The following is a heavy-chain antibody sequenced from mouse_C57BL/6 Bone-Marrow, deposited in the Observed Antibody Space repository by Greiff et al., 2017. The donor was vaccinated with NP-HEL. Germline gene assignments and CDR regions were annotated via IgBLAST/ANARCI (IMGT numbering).Heavy chain of an antibody. CDR1: GYTFTDHT. CDR2: IYPRDGST. V-gene: IGHV1-78*01. D-gene: IGHD2-4*01. CDR3: ARWGLRRGYAMDY. J-gene: IGHJ4*01. Sequence: VQGVESDAELVKPGASVKISCKVSGYTFTDHTIHWMKQRPEQGLEWIGYIYPRDGSTKYNEKFKGKATLTADKSSSTAYMQLNSLTSEDSAVYFCARWGLRRGYAMDYWGQGTSVTVSS.